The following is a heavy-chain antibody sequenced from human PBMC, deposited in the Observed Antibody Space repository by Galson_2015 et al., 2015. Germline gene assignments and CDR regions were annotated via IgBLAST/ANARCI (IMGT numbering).Heavy chain of an antibody. D-gene: IGHD1-26*01. V-gene: IGHV4-39*01. CDR3: ARLRGAGVIVGATFDY. J-gene: IGHJ4*02. CDR1: GGSISSSSYY. Sequence: ETLSLTCTVSGGSISSSSYYWGWIRQPPGKGLEWIGSIYYSGSTYYNPSLKSRVTISVDTSKNQFSLKLSSVTAADTAVYYCARLRGAGVIVGATFDYWGQGTLVTVSS. CDR2: IYYSGST.